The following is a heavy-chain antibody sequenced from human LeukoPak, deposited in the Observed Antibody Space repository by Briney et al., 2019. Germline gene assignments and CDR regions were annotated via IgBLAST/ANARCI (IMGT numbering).Heavy chain of an antibody. J-gene: IGHJ6*02. V-gene: IGHV3-53*01. Sequence: GGSLRLSCAASGFTVSSNYMSWVREAPGKGLDWVSVIYSGGSTYYADSVKGRFTISRDNSKNTLYLQMNSLRAEDTAVYYCARERAELLWFGECYYYGMDVWGQGTTVTVSS. CDR2: IYSGGST. CDR3: ARERAELLWFGECYYYGMDV. CDR1: GFTVSSNY. D-gene: IGHD3-10*01.